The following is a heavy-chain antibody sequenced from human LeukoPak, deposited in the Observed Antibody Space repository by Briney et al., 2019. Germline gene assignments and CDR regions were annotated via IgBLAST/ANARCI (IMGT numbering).Heavy chain of an antibody. CDR2: ITGSGGNT. V-gene: IGHV3-23*01. CDR1: GFTFSSCA. J-gene: IGHJ4*02. D-gene: IGHD3-9*01. Sequence: GGSLRLSCAASGFTFSSCAMSWVRQAPGKGLEWVSAITGSGGNTYYADSVKGRFTISRDNSKNTLYLQMNSLRDEDTAVYYCAKWGDFDVLTGYYVPDFWGQGTLVTVSS. CDR3: AKWGDFDVLTGYYVPDF.